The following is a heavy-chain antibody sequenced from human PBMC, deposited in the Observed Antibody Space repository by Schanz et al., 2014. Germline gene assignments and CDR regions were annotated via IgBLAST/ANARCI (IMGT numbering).Heavy chain of an antibody. CDR1: GFTFSTYW. CDR3: ARDKGGYYPFDY. Sequence: EVQLVESGGGLVQPGGSLRLSCAASGFTFSTYWMSWVPQAPGKGLVWVANIKQDESERSYVDSVKGRFTISRDNAKNSLYLQMNSLRAEDTAVYYCARDKGGYYPFDYWGQGTLVTVSS. D-gene: IGHD3-3*01. J-gene: IGHJ4*02. V-gene: IGHV3-7*01. CDR2: IKQDESER.